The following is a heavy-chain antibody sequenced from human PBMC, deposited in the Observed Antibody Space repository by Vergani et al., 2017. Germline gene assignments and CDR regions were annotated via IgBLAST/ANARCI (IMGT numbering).Heavy chain of an antibody. V-gene: IGHV4-61*01. Sequence: QLQESGPGLVKPSETLSLTCTVSGGSVSSGSYYWSWIRQPPGKGLEWIGYIYYSGSTNYNPSLKSRVTISVDTSKNQFSLKLSSVTAADTAVYYCARNPYCGGDCYSDAFDIWGQGTMVTVSS. D-gene: IGHD2-21*02. CDR1: GGSVSSGSYY. CDR2: IYYSGST. J-gene: IGHJ3*02. CDR3: ARNPYCGGDCYSDAFDI.